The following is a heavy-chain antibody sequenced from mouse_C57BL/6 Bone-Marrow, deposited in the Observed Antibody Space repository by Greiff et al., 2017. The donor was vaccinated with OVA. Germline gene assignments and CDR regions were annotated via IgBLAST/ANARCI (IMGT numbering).Heavy chain of an antibody. CDR1: GYSITSGYY. J-gene: IGHJ4*01. Sequence: EVQLQESGPGLVKPSQSLSLTCSVTGYSITSGYYWNWIRQFPGNKLEWMGYISYDGSNNYNPSLKNRISITRDTSKNQFFLKLNSVTTEDTATYYCARDDGITTVVATRYAMDYWGQGTSVTVSS. CDR2: ISYDGSN. CDR3: ARDDGITTVVATRYAMDY. V-gene: IGHV3-6*01. D-gene: IGHD1-1*01.